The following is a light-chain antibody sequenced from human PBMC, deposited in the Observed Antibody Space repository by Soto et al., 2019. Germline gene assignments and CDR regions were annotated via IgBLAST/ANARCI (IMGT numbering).Light chain of an antibody. J-gene: IGLJ1*01. CDR2: EGN. Sequence: QSALTQPASVSGSPGQSITISCTGTSSDVGSYNLVSWYQQHPGKAPKLMIYEGNKRPSGVSNRFSGSKPANTASLTISGLQTEDEADYYCCSYAGTTTFVFGTGTKVTVL. CDR3: CSYAGTTTFV. CDR1: SSDVGSYNL. V-gene: IGLV2-23*01.